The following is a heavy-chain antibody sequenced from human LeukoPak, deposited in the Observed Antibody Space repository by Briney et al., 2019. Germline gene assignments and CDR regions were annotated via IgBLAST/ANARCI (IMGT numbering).Heavy chain of an antibody. J-gene: IGHJ5*02. CDR3: ARHPGVGATTPSWFHP. D-gene: IGHD1-26*01. CDR2: INPSGGST. Sequence: ASVKVSCKASGYTFTSYYMHWVRQAPGQGLEWMGIINPSGGSTSYAQKFQGRVTMTRDTSTSTVYMELSSLRSEDTAVYYCARHPGVGATTPSWFHPWGQGTLVTVSS. CDR1: GYTFTSYY. V-gene: IGHV1-46*03.